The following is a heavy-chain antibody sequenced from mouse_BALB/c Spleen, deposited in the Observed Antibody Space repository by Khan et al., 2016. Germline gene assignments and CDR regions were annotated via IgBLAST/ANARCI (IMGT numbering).Heavy chain of an antibody. V-gene: IGHV2-9*02. CDR3: ARVQLGYYDYFDV. D-gene: IGHD2-3*01. J-gene: IGHJ2*01. Sequence: QVQLQQSGPGLVAPSQSLSITCTVSGYSLTTYDIHWVRQPPGKGLKWLGVIWAGGSTTYNSDRESRLGMSKDNTKSQVILKMMRLQTDDTAVYYVARVQLGYYDYFDVWGQGTTLAVSS. CDR1: GYSLTTYD. CDR2: IWAGGST.